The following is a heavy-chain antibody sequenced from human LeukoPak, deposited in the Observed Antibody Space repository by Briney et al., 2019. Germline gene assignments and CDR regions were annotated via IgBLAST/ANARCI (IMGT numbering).Heavy chain of an antibody. CDR1: GVSIRSYY. CDR3: ARVTVAGNFDY. J-gene: IGHJ4*02. CDR2: IYYSEST. D-gene: IGHD6-19*01. V-gene: IGHV4-59*01. Sequence: KPSETLSLTCSVSGVSIRSYYWSWIRQPPAKGLEWIGYIYYSESTHYNPSLQSRVNISIDTPNNQFSLQLTSVTAPDTAVYYCARVTVAGNFDYWGQGTLVTVSS.